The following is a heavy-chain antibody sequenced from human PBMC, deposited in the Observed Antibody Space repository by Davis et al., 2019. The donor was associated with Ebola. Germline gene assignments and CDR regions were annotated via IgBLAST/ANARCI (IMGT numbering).Heavy chain of an antibody. Sequence: GSLRLSCAVSGGSISSSNWWSWVRQPPGKGLEWIGYIYYSGSTNYNPSLKSRVTISVDTSKNQFSLKLSSVTAADTAVYYCARRSTMVRGVMDYYYGMDVWGQGTTVTVSS. CDR3: ARRSTMVRGVMDYYYGMDV. CDR1: GGSISSSNW. J-gene: IGHJ6*02. CDR2: IYYSGST. D-gene: IGHD3-10*01. V-gene: IGHV4-4*02.